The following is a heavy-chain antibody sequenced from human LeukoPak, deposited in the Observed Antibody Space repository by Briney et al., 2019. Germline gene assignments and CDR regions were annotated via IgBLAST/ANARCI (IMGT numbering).Heavy chain of an antibody. CDR3: TRDGGSFCDFGY. V-gene: IGHV3-64*02. CDR1: GFSFRNYA. Sequence: GGSLRLSCVASGFSFRNYAIHWVRQAPGKGLEYVSVINTDGRITYYADSVKGRFTISRDNSKNTVYLQMGSLRGEDMAVYYCTRDGGSFCDFGYWGQGALVTVSS. J-gene: IGHJ4*02. CDR2: INTDGRIT. D-gene: IGHD1-26*01.